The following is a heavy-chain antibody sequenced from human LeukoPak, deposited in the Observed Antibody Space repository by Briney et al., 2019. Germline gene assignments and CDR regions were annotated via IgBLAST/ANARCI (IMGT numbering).Heavy chain of an antibody. CDR1: GYSISSGYY. CDR3: ARASGSYGSGSYYYYGMDV. V-gene: IGHV4-38-2*01. D-gene: IGHD3-10*01. J-gene: IGHJ6*04. Sequence: SETLTLTCAVSGYSISSGYYWGWIRQPPGKGLEWIGSIFHSGSTYYNPSLKSRVNMSVDTSKNQISLKLSSVTAADTAVYYCARASGSYGSGSYYYYGMDVWGKGTTVTVSS. CDR2: IFHSGST.